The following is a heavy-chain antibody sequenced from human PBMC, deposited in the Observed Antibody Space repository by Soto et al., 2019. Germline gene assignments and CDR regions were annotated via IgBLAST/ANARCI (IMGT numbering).Heavy chain of an antibody. J-gene: IGHJ4*02. CDR3: AHRVLRTVFGLVTTTAIYFDF. Sequence: QITLNESGPTVVSPTETLTLTCRFSGFSLTTSGVGVGWIRQSPGKAPEWLALIYWDDDKRYSASLKSRLTVTKDTSKNQVVVTVSDLDPTDTATYYCAHRVLRTVFGLVTTTAIYFDFWGQGTPVAVSS. D-gene: IGHD3-3*01. CDR1: GFSLTTSGVG. CDR2: IYWDDDK. V-gene: IGHV2-5*02.